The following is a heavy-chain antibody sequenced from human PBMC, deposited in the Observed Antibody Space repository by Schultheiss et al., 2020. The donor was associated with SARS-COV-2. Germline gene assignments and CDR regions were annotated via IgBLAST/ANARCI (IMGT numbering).Heavy chain of an antibody. D-gene: IGHD2-21*02. CDR3: AKDSGVVVVTASFDY. CDR2: TSYDGTAK. J-gene: IGHJ4*02. Sequence: GGSLRLSCAASGFTFISHAMHWVRQAPGKGLEWVASTSYDGTAKYYADSVKGRLTISRDNSKNTLYLQMNSLRAEDTAVYYCAKDSGVVVVTASFDYWGQGTLVTVSS. CDR1: GFTFISHA. V-gene: IGHV3-30*04.